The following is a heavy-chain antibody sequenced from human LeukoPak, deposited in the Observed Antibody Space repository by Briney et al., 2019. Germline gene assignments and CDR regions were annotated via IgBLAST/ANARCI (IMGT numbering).Heavy chain of an antibody. CDR3: ARDKDYYYDSGGYPGAFDY. CDR2: IYYSGST. V-gene: IGHV4-59*12. Sequence: SETLSLTCTVSGGSLSNYFWSWIRQPPGKGLEWIGYIYYSGSTNYNPSLKSRVTMSVDTSKNQFSLKLSSVTAADTAVYYCARDKDYYYDSGGYPGAFDYWGQGTLVTVSS. J-gene: IGHJ4*02. CDR1: GGSLSNYF. D-gene: IGHD3-22*01.